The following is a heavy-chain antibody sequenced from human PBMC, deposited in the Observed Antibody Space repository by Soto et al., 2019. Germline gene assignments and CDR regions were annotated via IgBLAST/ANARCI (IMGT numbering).Heavy chain of an antibody. V-gene: IGHV1-69*13. Sequence: AVKVSCKASGYIFSSYSISWVRQAPGQGLEWMGGVIPVFGTTRDVQKFQGRVTMTANESTSTVYMELSRLRSEDTAIYYCAREVHTDGAFGIWGQGTMGTVSS. D-gene: IGHD5-18*01. CDR3: AREVHTDGAFGI. CDR1: GYIFSSYS. CDR2: VIPVFGTT. J-gene: IGHJ3*02.